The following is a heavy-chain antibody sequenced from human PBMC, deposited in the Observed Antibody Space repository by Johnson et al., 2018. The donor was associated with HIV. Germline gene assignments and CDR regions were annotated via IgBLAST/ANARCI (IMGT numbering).Heavy chain of an antibody. J-gene: IGHJ3*02. CDR2: ISYDGSNK. D-gene: IGHD3-22*01. Sequence: QVLLVESGGGVVQPGRSLRLSCAASGFTFSSYAMHWVRQAPGKGLEWVAVISYDGSNKYYADSVKGRFTISRDNSKNTLYLQMSSLRDEDTAVYYCANSGLRTYYYDTGVHDVFDIWGQGTMVTVSS. CDR3: ANSGLRTYYYDTGVHDVFDI. V-gene: IGHV3-30-3*01. CDR1: GFTFSSYA.